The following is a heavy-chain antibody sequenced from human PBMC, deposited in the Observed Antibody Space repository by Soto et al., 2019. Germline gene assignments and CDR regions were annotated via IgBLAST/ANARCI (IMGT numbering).Heavy chain of an antibody. CDR1: GYTFTSYG. CDR2: ISAYNGNT. Sequence: ASVKVSCKASGYTFTSYGISWVRQAPGQGLERMGWISAYNGNTNYAQKLQGRVTMTTDTSTSTAYMELRSLRSDDTAVYYCARDGQGYCSSTSCYALDYWGQGTLVTVSS. D-gene: IGHD2-2*01. CDR3: ARDGQGYCSSTSCYALDY. J-gene: IGHJ4*02. V-gene: IGHV1-18*01.